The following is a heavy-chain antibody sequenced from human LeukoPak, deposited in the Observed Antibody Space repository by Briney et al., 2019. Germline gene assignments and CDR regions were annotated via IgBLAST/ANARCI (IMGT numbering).Heavy chain of an antibody. J-gene: IGHJ6*03. CDR1: GGSISSYY. V-gene: IGHV4-59*01. D-gene: IGHD6-13*01. CDR2: IYYSGGT. CDR3: ARGTMYSSSWYPRYYYYYMDV. Sequence: SETLSLTCTVSGGSISSYYWSWIRQPPGKGLDWIGYIYYSGGTNYNPSLKSRVTISVDTSKNQFSLKLSSVTAADTAVYYCARGTMYSSSWYPRYYYYYMDVWGKGTTVTVSS.